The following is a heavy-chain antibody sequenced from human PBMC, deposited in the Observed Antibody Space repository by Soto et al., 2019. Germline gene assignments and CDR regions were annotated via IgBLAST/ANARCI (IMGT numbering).Heavy chain of an antibody. V-gene: IGHV4-39*01. D-gene: IGHD1-20*01. CDR1: GGSISTSNYY. J-gene: IGHJ4*02. CDR3: ATSQKGYNWNYFDH. Sequence: SETLSLTCTVSGGSISTSNYYWGWVRQPPGKGLDWIGNIYYSGTTYYNPSLKSRVTISVDTSKNQFSLKVSGVSAADTAVYYCATSQKGYNWNYFDHWGQGALVTVSS. CDR2: IYYSGTT.